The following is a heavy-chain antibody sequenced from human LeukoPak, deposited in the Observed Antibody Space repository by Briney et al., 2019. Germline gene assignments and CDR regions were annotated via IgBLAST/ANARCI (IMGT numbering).Heavy chain of an antibody. CDR3: ATGLPDTAAGTGFLDYYYYMDV. Sequence: ASVKVSCKVSGYTLTELSMHWVRQAPGKGLEWMGGFDPEDGETIYAQKFQGGVTMTEDTSTDTAYMELSSLRSEDTAVYYCATGLPDTAAGTGFLDYYYYMDVWGKGTTVTVSS. CDR2: FDPEDGET. CDR1: GYTLTELS. V-gene: IGHV1-24*01. J-gene: IGHJ6*03. D-gene: IGHD6-13*01.